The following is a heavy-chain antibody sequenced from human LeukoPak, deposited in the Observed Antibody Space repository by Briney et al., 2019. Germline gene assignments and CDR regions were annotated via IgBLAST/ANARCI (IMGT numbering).Heavy chain of an antibody. CDR2: ISDSGGRT. J-gene: IGHJ4*02. CDR3: AKRGVVIRVILVGFHKEAYYFDS. D-gene: IGHD3-22*01. V-gene: IGHV3-23*01. Sequence: GGSLRLSCAVSGITLSNYGMSWVRQAPGKGLEWVAGISDSGGRTNYADSVKGRFTISRDNPKNTLYLQMNSLRAEDTAVYFCAKRGVVIRVILVGFHKEAYYFDSWGQGDLVTVSP. CDR1: GITLSNYG.